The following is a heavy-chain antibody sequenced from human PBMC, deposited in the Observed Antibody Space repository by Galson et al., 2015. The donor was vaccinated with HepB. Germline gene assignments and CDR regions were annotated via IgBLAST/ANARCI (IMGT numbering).Heavy chain of an antibody. D-gene: IGHD3-10*01. CDR1: GYTFTSYY. J-gene: IGHJ4*02. CDR2: INPSGGST. V-gene: IGHV1-46*03. Sequence: SVKVSCKASGYTFTSYYMHWVRQAPGQGLEWMGIINPSGGSTSYAQKFQGRVTMTRDTSTSTVYMELSSLRSEDTAVYYCARDSKGAGFGELLPLGYWGQGTLVTVSS. CDR3: ARDSKGAGFGELLPLGY.